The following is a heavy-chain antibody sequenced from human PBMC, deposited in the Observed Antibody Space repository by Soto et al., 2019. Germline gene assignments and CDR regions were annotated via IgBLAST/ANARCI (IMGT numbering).Heavy chain of an antibody. V-gene: IGHV4-4*07. CDR2: IYTSGST. CDR1: GGCISSYY. D-gene: IGHD2-15*01. CDR3: ARAPSARYCSGGSCYSYYYYGMDV. Sequence: ETLSVTGTVSGGCISSYYWSWIGQPAGKGLEWIGRIYTSGSTNYNPSLKSRVTMSVDTSKNQFSLKLSSVTAADTAVYYCARAPSARYCSGGSCYSYYYYGMDVWGQGTTVTAS. J-gene: IGHJ6*02.